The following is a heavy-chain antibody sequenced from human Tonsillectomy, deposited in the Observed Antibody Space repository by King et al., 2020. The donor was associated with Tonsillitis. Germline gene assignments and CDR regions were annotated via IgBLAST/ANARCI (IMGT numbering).Heavy chain of an antibody. CDR3: ATGNGRQLGYFDY. D-gene: IGHD6-13*01. V-gene: IGHV3-23*04. CDR1: GFTFSSYA. CDR2: ISGSGAST. J-gene: IGHJ4*02. Sequence: VQLVESGGGLVQPGGSLRLSCAASGFTFSSYAMSWVRQAPGKGLEWVSTISGSGASTYYADSVKGRFTISRDNSQNTVYLQMNSLRAEDTAVYYCATGNGRQLGYFDYWGQGTLVTVSS.